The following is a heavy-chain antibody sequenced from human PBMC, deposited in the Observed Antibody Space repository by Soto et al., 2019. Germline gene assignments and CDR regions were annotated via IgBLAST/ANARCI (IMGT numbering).Heavy chain of an antibody. CDR1: GFTFSSYA. CDR3: AKDSKSKLRYFDWSAGDY. D-gene: IGHD3-9*01. V-gene: IGHV3-23*01. CDR2: ISGSGGST. Sequence: GSLRLSCAASGFTFSSYAMSWVRQAPGKGLEWVSAISGSGGSTYYADSVKGRFTISRDNSKNTLYLQMNSLRAEDTAVYYCAKDSKSKLRYFDWSAGDYWGQGTLVTVSS. J-gene: IGHJ4*02.